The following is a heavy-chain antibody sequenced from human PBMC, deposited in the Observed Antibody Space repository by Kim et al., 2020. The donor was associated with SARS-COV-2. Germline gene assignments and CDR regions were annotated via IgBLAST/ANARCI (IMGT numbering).Heavy chain of an antibody. CDR3: ARDHGSGSYLKRLRGMDV. CDR1: GGSISSGGYY. CDR2: IYYSGST. V-gene: IGHV4-31*03. D-gene: IGHD3-10*01. Sequence: SETLSLTCTVSGGSISSGGYYWSWIRQHPGKGLEWIGYIYYSGSTYYNPSLKSRVTISVDTSKNQFSLKLSSVTAADTAVYYCARDHGSGSYLKRLRGMDVWGQGTTVTVSS. J-gene: IGHJ6*02.